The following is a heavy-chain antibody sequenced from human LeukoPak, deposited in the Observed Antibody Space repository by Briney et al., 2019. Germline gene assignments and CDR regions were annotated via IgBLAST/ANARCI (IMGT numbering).Heavy chain of an antibody. CDR2: IYYSGST. V-gene: IGHV4-59*08. CDR1: GGSISSYY. Sequence: SETLSLTCTVSGGSISSYYWSWIRQPPGKGLEWIGYIYYSGSTNYNPSPKSRVTISVDTSKNQFSLKLSSVTAADAAVYYCARTPTRVKLVVVPAVSRWFDPWGQGTLVTVSS. CDR3: ARTPTRVKLVVVPAVSRWFDP. D-gene: IGHD2-2*01. J-gene: IGHJ5*02.